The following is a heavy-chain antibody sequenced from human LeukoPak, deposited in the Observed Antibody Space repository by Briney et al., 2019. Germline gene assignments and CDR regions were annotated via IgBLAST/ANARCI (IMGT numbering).Heavy chain of an antibody. CDR1: GFIVSSYA. CDR3: ARVFEGYCSGGSCYGGAYGMDV. Sequence: GGSLRLSCAASGFIVSSYAMHWVRQAPGKGLEYVSAISSNGGSTYYANSVKGRFTISRDNSKNTLYLQMGSLRAEDMAVYYCARVFEGYCSGGSCYGGAYGMDVWGQGTTVTVSS. D-gene: IGHD2-15*01. V-gene: IGHV3-64*01. CDR2: ISSNGGST. J-gene: IGHJ6*02.